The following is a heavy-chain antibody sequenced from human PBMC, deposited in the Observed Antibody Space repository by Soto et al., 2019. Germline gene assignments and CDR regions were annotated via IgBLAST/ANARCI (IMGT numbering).Heavy chain of an antibody. Sequence: SETLSLTCTVSGGSISSISYYWGWIRQPPGKGLEWVGSIYYSGSTYYNPSLKSRVTISVDTSKNQFSLKLNSVTASDTAVYYCARHGSVTGGDYVSFDYWGQGTLVTVSS. J-gene: IGHJ4*02. CDR1: GGSISSISYY. D-gene: IGHD4-17*01. CDR3: ARHGSVTGGDYVSFDY. CDR2: IYYSGST. V-gene: IGHV4-39*01.